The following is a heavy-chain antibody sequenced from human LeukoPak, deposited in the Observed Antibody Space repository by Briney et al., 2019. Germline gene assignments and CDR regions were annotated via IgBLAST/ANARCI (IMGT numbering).Heavy chain of an antibody. D-gene: IGHD3-22*01. CDR1: GFTFSSYG. V-gene: IGHV3-30*02. CDR2: IRYDGSNK. Sequence: GGSLRLSCAASGFTFSSYGMHWVRQAPGRGLEWVAFIRYDGSNKYYADSVKGRFTISRDNSKNTLYLQMNSLRPEDTAVYYCAKRTDDSSGYHNWFDPWGQGTLVTVSS. CDR3: AKRTDDSSGYHNWFDP. J-gene: IGHJ5*02.